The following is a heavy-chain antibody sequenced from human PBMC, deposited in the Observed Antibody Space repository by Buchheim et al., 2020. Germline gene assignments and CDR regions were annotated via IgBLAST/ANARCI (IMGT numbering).Heavy chain of an antibody. J-gene: IGHJ6*02. Sequence: QVQLQESGPGLVKPSQTLSLTCTVSGGSISSGGYYWSWIRQHPGKGLEWIGYIYSSGSTYYNPSLKSRMTISVDTSKNQFSLKLSTVTAAETAVYYCARVATYLTLRQTGEYGMDIWGQGTT. CDR3: ARVATYLTLRQTGEYGMDI. D-gene: IGHD1-1*01. CDR2: IYSSGST. V-gene: IGHV4-31*03. CDR1: GGSISSGGYY.